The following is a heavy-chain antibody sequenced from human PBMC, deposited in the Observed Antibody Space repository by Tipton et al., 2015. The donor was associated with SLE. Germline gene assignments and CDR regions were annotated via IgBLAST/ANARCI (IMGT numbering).Heavy chain of an antibody. D-gene: IGHD3-3*01. CDR2: IYYSGST. Sequence: TLSLTCTVSGGSISSSSYYWGWIRQPPGKGLGWIGSIYYSGSTNYNPSLKSRVTISVDTSKNQFSLKLSSVTAADTAVYYCARDLEWLFGWFDPWGQGTLVTVSS. V-gene: IGHV4-39*07. CDR1: GGSISSSSYY. CDR3: ARDLEWLFGWFDP. J-gene: IGHJ5*02.